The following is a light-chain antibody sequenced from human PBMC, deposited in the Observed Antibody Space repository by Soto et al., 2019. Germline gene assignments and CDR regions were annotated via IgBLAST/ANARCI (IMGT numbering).Light chain of an antibody. J-gene: IGLJ1*01. CDR3: SSYTSSSTLL. V-gene: IGLV2-14*01. CDR2: DVS. CDR1: SSDVGAYNY. Sequence: QSALTQPASVSGSRGQSITISCTGTSSDVGAYNYVSWYQQHPGKAPKLMICDVSNRPSGVSNRFSGSKSGNTASLTISGHQAEDAADYYCSSYTSSSTLLFGTGTKVTVL.